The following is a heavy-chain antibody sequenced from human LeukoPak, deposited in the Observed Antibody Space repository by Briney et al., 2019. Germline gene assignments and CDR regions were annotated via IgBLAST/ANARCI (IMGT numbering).Heavy chain of an antibody. CDR3: AKRITIFGVAPYYFDY. CDR2: INTDGSST. Sequence: GGSLRLSCAASGFTFSSYWMHWVRQAPGKGLVWVSRINTDGSSTSYADSVKGRFTISRDNAKNTLYLQMNSLRAEDTAVYYCAKRITIFGVAPYYFDYWGQGTLVTVSS. D-gene: IGHD3-3*01. V-gene: IGHV3-74*01. J-gene: IGHJ4*02. CDR1: GFTFSSYW.